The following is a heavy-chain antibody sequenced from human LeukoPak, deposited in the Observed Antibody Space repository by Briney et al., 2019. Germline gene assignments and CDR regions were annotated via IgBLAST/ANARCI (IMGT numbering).Heavy chain of an antibody. D-gene: IGHD1-1*01. J-gene: IGHJ4*02. Sequence: GGSLRLSCAASGFTFSSYEMNWVRQAPGKGLEWVSYINSGGSTLYYADSVKGRFTISRDNAKDSLYLQMNSLRAEDTAVYYCARIHNLGILAHFDYWGQGTLVTVSS. CDR1: GFTFSSYE. CDR2: INSGGSTL. CDR3: ARIHNLGILAHFDY. V-gene: IGHV3-48*03.